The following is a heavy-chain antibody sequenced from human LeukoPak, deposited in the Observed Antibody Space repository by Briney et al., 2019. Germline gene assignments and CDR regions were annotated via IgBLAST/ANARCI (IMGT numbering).Heavy chain of an antibody. V-gene: IGHV4-61*01. CDR3: AREPGFDSSGYLNWFDP. CDR2: ISYSGST. Sequence: SDTLSLTCTVSGGSISSSSYYWSWIRQPPGKGLEWFTSISYSGSTKYNPSLKSRVTISVDTSKNQLSLKLSSVTAADTAVYYCAREPGFDSSGYLNWFDPWGQGTLVTVSS. D-gene: IGHD3-22*01. CDR1: GGSISSSSYY. J-gene: IGHJ5*02.